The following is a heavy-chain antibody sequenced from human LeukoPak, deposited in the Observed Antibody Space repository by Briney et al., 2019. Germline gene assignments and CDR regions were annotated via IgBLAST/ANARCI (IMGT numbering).Heavy chain of an antibody. D-gene: IGHD4-23*01. J-gene: IGHJ5*02. CDR3: ARDRYGGNSYGWENWFDP. CDR1: GGTFSSYA. Sequence: SVKVSCKASGGTFSSYAISWVRQAPGQGLEWMGGIIPIFSTANYAQKFQGRVTITADKSTSTAYMELSSLRSEDTAVYYCARDRYGGNSYGWENWFDPWGQGTLVTVSS. V-gene: IGHV1-69*06. CDR2: IIPIFSTA.